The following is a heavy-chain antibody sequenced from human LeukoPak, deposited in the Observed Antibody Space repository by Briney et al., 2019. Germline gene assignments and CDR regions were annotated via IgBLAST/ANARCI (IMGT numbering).Heavy chain of an antibody. D-gene: IGHD3-10*01. J-gene: IGHJ4*02. V-gene: IGHV5-10-1*01. Sequence: GGPLRISCKGSGYRFTSYRISGVRKMPGKGLEWMGRIDPSDSYTTYSPSFQGHVTISADKSISTAYLQWSSLKASDTAMYYCASMVRGVIEDDYWGQGTLVTVSS. CDR2: IDPSDSYT. CDR3: ASMVRGVIEDDY. CDR1: GYRFTSYR.